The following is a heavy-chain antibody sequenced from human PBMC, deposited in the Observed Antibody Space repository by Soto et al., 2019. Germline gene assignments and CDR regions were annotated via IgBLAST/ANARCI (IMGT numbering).Heavy chain of an antibody. CDR3: ASSITMTVHDAFDI. V-gene: IGHV1-2*02. CDR2: INPNSGGT. D-gene: IGHD3-22*01. J-gene: IGHJ3*02. CDR1: GYTFTGYY. Sequence: ASVKVSCKASGYTFTGYYMHWVRQAPGQGLEWMGWINPNSGGTNYAQKFQGRVTMTRDTSISTAYMELSRLRSDDTAVYYCASSITMTVHDAFDIWGQGAMVTVSS.